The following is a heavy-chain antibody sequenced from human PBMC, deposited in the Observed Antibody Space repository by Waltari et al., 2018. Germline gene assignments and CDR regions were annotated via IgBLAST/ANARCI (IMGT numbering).Heavy chain of an antibody. CDR1: GGTFSSYA. J-gene: IGHJ4*02. CDR3: ARPGDSGSSFDY. Sequence: QVQLVQSGAEVKKPGSSVQVSCKASGGTFSSYAISWVRQAPGQGLEWMGGIIPIFGTANDAQKFQGRVTITTDESTSTAYMELSSLRSEDTAVYYCARPGDSGSSFDYWGQGTLVTVSS. D-gene: IGHD1-26*01. V-gene: IGHV1-69*05. CDR2: IIPIFGTA.